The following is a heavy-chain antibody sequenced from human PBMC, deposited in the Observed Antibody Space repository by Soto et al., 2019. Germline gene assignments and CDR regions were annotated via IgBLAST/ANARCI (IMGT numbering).Heavy chain of an antibody. V-gene: IGHV1-18*01. Sequence: GASVKVSCKASGYTFTSYGISWVRQAPGQGLEWMGWISAYNGNTNYAQKLQGRVTMTTDTSTSTAYMELRSLRSDDTAVYYCARDTWGTIMYSSDYYYYYGMDVWG. J-gene: IGHJ6*02. CDR1: GYTFTSYG. CDR3: ARDTWGTIMYSSDYYYYYGMDV. CDR2: ISAYNGNT. D-gene: IGHD6-25*01.